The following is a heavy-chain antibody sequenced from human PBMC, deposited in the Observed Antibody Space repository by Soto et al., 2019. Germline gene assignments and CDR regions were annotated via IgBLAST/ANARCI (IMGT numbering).Heavy chain of an antibody. Sequence: EMQLVETGGGLVQPGGSLRLSCAASGFSVINSYMTWVRLAPGMGLEWVSVIYSGGETLYADSVKGRFTISRDNSKNSLYLQMNSLRAEDTALYYCARVPGGYYDYLGQGTLVTVSS. CDR2: IYSGGET. CDR3: ARVPGGYYDY. CDR1: GFSVINSY. V-gene: IGHV3-53*02. J-gene: IGHJ4*02. D-gene: IGHD3-22*01.